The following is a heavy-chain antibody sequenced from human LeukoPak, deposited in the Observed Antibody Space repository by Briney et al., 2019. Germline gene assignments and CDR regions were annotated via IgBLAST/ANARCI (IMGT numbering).Heavy chain of an antibody. CDR3: ATSREAASDL. V-gene: IGHV1-24*01. Sequence: ASVKVSCKASGYTFTGYYMHWVRQAPGKGLEWMGGFDPEDGETIYAQKFQGRVTMTEDTSTDTAYMELSSLRSEDTAVYYCATSREAASDLWGRGTLVTVSS. J-gene: IGHJ2*01. CDR1: GYTFTGYY. D-gene: IGHD2-15*01. CDR2: FDPEDGET.